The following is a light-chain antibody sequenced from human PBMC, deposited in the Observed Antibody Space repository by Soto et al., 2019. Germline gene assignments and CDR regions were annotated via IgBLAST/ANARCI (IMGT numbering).Light chain of an antibody. CDR1: QSVRTY. Sequence: EIVLTQSPVTLSLSPGERATLSCRDSQSVRTYLAWYQVKPGQAPRLLIYDASRRASGVPARFSGSGSGTDFTLAISGLEPDDGARYYCQQRNYCPPFTFGQGTRLEIK. V-gene: IGKV3-11*01. J-gene: IGKJ5*01. CDR2: DAS. CDR3: QQRNYCPPFT.